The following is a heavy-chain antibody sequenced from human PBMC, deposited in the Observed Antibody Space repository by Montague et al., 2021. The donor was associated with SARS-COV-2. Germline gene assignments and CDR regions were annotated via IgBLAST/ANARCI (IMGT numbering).Heavy chain of an antibody. D-gene: IGHD2-15*01. V-gene: IGHV3-33*01. CDR2: IWYDGSNK. CDR1: GFTFSSYG. CDR3: AREFGHCSGGHCYSA. J-gene: IGHJ5*02. Sequence: SLRLSCAASGFTFSSYGMHWVRQAPGKGLEWVALIWYDGSNKYYXDSXKGRFTISRDNSKSTLYLQMNSLRAEDTAVYYCAREFGHCSGGHCYSAWGQGTLVTVSS.